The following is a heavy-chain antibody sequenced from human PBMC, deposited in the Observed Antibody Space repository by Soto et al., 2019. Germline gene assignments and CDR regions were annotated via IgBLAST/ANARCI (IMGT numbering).Heavy chain of an antibody. D-gene: IGHD6-6*01. CDR3: ARAAYIAARPDY. CDR2: INAGNGNT. V-gene: IGHV1-3*01. J-gene: IGHJ4*02. Sequence: ASVKVRCEASGYTFTSYAIHWVRQAPGQRLEWMGWINAGNGNTKYSQKFQGRVTITRDTSASTAYMELSSLRSEDTAVYYCARAAYIAARPDYWGQGTLVTVSS. CDR1: GYTFTSYA.